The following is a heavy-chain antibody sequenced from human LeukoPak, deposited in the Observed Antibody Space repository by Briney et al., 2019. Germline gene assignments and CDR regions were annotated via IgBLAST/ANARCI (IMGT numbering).Heavy chain of an antibody. CDR2: ISGTGATT. Sequence: GGSLRLSCAASGFAFSSCAMTWVRQAPGKGLEWVSSISGTGATTYYADSVKGRFTISRDNSNNTVYLQMNSLRADDTAVYYCAKDQSRVGASDPFDYWGQGMQVGVSS. V-gene: IGHV3-23*01. CDR1: GFAFSSCA. J-gene: IGHJ4*02. CDR3: AKDQSRVGASDPFDY. D-gene: IGHD1-26*01.